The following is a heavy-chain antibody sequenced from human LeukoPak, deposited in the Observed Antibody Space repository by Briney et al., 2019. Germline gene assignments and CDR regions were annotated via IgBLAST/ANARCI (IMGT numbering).Heavy chain of an antibody. CDR1: GFTFSSYS. J-gene: IGHJ4*02. D-gene: IGHD1-26*01. Sequence: KPGGSLRLSCAASGFTFSSYSMNWVRQAPGQGLEWVSSISSSSSYIYYADSVKGRFTISRDNAKNSLYLQMNSLRAEDTAVYYCASLVGATLATDYWGQGTLVTVSS. CDR2: ISSSSSYI. CDR3: ASLVGATLATDY. V-gene: IGHV3-21*01.